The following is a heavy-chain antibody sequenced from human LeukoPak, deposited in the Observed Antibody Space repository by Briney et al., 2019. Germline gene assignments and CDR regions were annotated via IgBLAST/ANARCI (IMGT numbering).Heavy chain of an antibody. CDR2: ISGSGSST. CDR3: AKERIWNVVVVVAAQNFDY. J-gene: IGHJ4*02. V-gene: IGHV3-23*01. Sequence: GGSLRLSCAASGFTFNSYAMNWVRQAPGKGLEWVSGISGSGSSTYYADSVKGRFTISRDYSKNTLYLQMNNLRAEDTAVYYCAKERIWNVVVVVAAQNFDYWAREPWPPSPQ. D-gene: IGHD2-15*01. CDR1: GFTFNSYA.